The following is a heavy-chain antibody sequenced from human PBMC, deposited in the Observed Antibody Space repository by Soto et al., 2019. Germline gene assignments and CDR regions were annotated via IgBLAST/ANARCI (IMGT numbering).Heavy chain of an antibody. V-gene: IGHV1-2*02. D-gene: IGHD6-19*01. CDR2: INPNSGGT. Sequence: SVKVSCKASGYTFSGFYMHWVRQAPGQGLEWMGWINPNSGGTKSAEKFQGRVTMTRDTSISTAYMELSRLTSDDTAVYYCASAAVTGTAGLDFWGQGSQVTVSS. CDR3: ASAAVTGTAGLDF. CDR1: GYTFSGFY. J-gene: IGHJ4*02.